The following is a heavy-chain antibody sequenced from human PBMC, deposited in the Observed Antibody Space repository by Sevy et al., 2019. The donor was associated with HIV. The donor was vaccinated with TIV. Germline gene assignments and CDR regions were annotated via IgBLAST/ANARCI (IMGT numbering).Heavy chain of an antibody. V-gene: IGHV3-11*06. Sequence: GGSLRLSCAASGFIFSDYNMGWIRQAPGKGLEWVSYISSTSTYTKYADSVKGRFTISRDNAKNSLFLQMNSLRAEDTAVYYCARRRTSTDPPRFDYWGQGTLVTVS. J-gene: IGHJ4*02. CDR2: ISSTSTYT. CDR3: ARRRTSTDPPRFDY. CDR1: GFIFSDYN. D-gene: IGHD1-26*01.